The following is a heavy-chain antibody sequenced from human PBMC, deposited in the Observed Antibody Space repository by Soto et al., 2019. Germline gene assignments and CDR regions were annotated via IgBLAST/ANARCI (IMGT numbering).Heavy chain of an antibody. CDR2: IYWDDDK. V-gene: IGHV2-5*02. Sequence: QITLKESGPTLVKPTQTPTLTCTFSGFSLSTSGVGVGWIRQPPGKALEWLALIYWDDDKRYSPSLKSRLTITKDTSKNQVVLTMTNMDPVDTATYYCAHSSYYDFWSGYYKNWFDPWGQGTLVTVSS. J-gene: IGHJ5*02. CDR1: GFSLSTSGVG. D-gene: IGHD3-3*01. CDR3: AHSSYYDFWSGYYKNWFDP.